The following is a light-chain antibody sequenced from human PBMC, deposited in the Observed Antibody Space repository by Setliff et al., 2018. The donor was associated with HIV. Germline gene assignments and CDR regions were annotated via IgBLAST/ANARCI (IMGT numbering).Light chain of an antibody. J-gene: IGLJ1*01. V-gene: IGLV2-11*01. Sequence: QSVLTQPRSVSGSPGQSITVSCTGTNSDVGGYDYVSWFQQYPGKAPKLIILDVSKRPSGVPDRFSGSKSGDTASLTISGLQAEDEGDYYCCAFGNNSPPYYVFGTGTKVTV. CDR2: DVS. CDR1: NSDVGGYDY. CDR3: CAFGNNSPPYYV.